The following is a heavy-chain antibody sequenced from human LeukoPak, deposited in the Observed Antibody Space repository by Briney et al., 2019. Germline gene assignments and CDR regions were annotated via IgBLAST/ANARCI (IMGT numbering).Heavy chain of an antibody. J-gene: IGHJ4*02. CDR3: ARRTGYCGGDCYFDY. D-gene: IGHD2-21*02. CDR1: GGSISSGDYY. Sequence: SETLSLTCTVSGGSISSGDYYWSWIRQPPGKGLEWIGYIYYSGSTYYNPSLKSRVTISVDTSKNQFSLKLSSVTAADTAVYYCARRTGYCGGDCYFDYWGQGTLVTVSS. CDR2: IYYSGST. V-gene: IGHV4-30-4*01.